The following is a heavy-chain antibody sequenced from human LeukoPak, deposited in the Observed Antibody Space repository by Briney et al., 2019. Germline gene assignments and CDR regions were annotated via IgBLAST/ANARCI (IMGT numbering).Heavy chain of an antibody. D-gene: IGHD1-7*01. V-gene: IGHV4-59*01. CDR3: ARSGGTTSFSWGLDY. J-gene: IGHJ4*02. Sequence: SETLSLTCTVSGGSLSSYYWSWIRQPPGKGLEWIGYIYYSGSTNYNPSLKSRVTISVDTSKNQFSLKLSSVTAADTAVYYCARSGGTTSFSWGLDYWGQGTLVTVSS. CDR2: IYYSGST. CDR1: GGSLSSYY.